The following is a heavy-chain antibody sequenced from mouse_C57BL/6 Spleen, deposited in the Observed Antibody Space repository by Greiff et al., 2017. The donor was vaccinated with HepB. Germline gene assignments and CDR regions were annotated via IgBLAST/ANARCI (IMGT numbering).Heavy chain of an antibody. V-gene: IGHV1-22*01. J-gene: IGHJ2*01. CDR2: INPNNGGT. D-gene: IGHD1-1*01. Sequence: VQLQQSGPELVKPGASVKMSCKASGYTFTDYNMHWVKQSHGKSLERIGYINPNNGGTSYNQKFKGKATLTVNKSSSTAYMELRSLTSEDSAVYYCARSSYYGSSYFDYWGQGTTLTVSS. CDR3: ARSSYYGSSYFDY. CDR1: GYTFTDYN.